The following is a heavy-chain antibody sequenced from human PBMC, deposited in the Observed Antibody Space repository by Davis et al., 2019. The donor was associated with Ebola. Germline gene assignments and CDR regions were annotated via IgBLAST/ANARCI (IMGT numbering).Heavy chain of an antibody. V-gene: IGHV1-8*01. CDR1: GYTFTDYG. Sequence: ASVKVSCKASGYTFTDYGINWVRQAPGQGLEWMGWLNPNTGETAYAQKFQGRVTITRSSSIGTVDMELSSLRSDDTAVYYCARGQGRKSRSTNWFDAWGQGTQVTVSS. J-gene: IGHJ5*02. D-gene: IGHD3-10*01. CDR3: ARGQGRKSRSTNWFDA. CDR2: LNPNTGET.